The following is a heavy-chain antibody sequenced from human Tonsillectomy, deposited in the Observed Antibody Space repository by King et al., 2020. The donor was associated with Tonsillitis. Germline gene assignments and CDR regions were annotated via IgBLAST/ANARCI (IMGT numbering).Heavy chain of an antibody. Sequence: AQLVQSGGGVVQPGGSLRLSCAASGFTFRTYAMYWVRQAPGKGLEWVAVMSYDGSNKYYADSVKGRFTISRDNSKNTLYLQMNSLRVEDTAVYYCASDTAVVYDGTRYHRCGSDVWGQGTRVTVSS. CDR3: ASDTAVVYDGTRYHRCGSDV. CDR1: GFTFRTYA. J-gene: IGHJ6*02. D-gene: IGHD1/OR15-1a*01. CDR2: MSYDGSNK. V-gene: IGHV3-30*14.